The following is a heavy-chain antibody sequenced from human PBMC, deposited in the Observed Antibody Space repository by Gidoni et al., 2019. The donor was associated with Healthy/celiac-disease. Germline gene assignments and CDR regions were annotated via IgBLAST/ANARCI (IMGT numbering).Heavy chain of an antibody. D-gene: IGHD6-19*01. Sequence: EVQLLESGGGLVQPGGSLRLSCAASGFTFSSYAMSWVRQAPGKGLEWVSAMSGSGGSTDYADSVKGRFTISRDNSKNTLYLQMNSLRAEDTAVYYCADVPAFSSGRRHAFDIWGQGTMVTVSS. CDR1: GFTFSSYA. J-gene: IGHJ3*02. V-gene: IGHV3-23*01. CDR2: MSGSGGST. CDR3: ADVPAFSSGRRHAFDI.